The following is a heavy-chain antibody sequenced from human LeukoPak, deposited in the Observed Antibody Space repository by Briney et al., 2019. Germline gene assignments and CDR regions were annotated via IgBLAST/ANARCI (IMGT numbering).Heavy chain of an antibody. Sequence: ASVKVSCKASGGTFSSYAISLVRQAPGQGLEWMGGIIPIFGTANYAQKFQGRVTITTDESTSTAYMELSSLRSEDTAVYYCASTYGDYPGDAFDIWGQGTMVTVSS. CDR2: IIPIFGTA. CDR1: GGTFSSYA. CDR3: ASTYGDYPGDAFDI. V-gene: IGHV1-69*05. D-gene: IGHD4-17*01. J-gene: IGHJ3*02.